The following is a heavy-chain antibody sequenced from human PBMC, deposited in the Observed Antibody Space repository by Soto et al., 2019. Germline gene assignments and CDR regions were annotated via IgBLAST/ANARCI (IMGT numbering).Heavy chain of an antibody. Sequence: QVQLVESGGGVVQPGRPLRLSCAASGFTFSSYGMHWVRQAPGKGLEWVAVIWYDGSNKYYADSVKGRFTISRDNSKNTLYLQMNSLRAEDTAVYYCAREVLWFGEFAGYYYYMDVWGKGTTVTVSS. D-gene: IGHD3-10*01. J-gene: IGHJ6*03. V-gene: IGHV3-33*01. CDR2: IWYDGSNK. CDR3: AREVLWFGEFAGYYYYMDV. CDR1: GFTFSSYG.